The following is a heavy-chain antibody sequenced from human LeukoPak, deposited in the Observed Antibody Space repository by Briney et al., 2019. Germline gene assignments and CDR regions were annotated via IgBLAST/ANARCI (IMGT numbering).Heavy chain of an antibody. CDR2: MNPGTANT. J-gene: IGHJ4*02. CDR3: ARGRAAAD. V-gene: IGHV1-8*01. D-gene: IGHD2-15*01. CDR1: GYTCTYND. Sequence: GASVKVSCKASGYTCTYNDINWVRQATGQGLEWMGWMNPGTANTGYSQKFQGRLAMTADTSINTAYMELSGLTSEDTAVYYCARGRAAADWGQGTLVTVSS.